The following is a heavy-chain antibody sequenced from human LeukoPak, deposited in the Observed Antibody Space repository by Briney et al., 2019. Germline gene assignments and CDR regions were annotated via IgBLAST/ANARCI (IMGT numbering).Heavy chain of an antibody. J-gene: IGHJ4*02. CDR2: ISYDGSNK. Sequence: GGSLRLSCAASGFTFSSYGMHWVRQAPGKGLEWVAVISYDGSNKYHADSVKGRFTISRDNSKNTLYLQVNSLRAEDTAVYYCAKDGPRFGELSLDYWGQGTLVTVSS. D-gene: IGHD3-10*02. CDR1: GFTFSSYG. CDR3: AKDGPRFGELSLDY. V-gene: IGHV3-30*18.